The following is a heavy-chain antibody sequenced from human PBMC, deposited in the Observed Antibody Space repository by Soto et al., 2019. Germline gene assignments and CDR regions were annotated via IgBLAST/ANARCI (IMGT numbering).Heavy chain of an antibody. D-gene: IGHD1-26*01. CDR1: GGSVSSVSHY. J-gene: IGHJ5*02. Sequence: QVQLQESGPGLVKPSETLSLTCTVSGGSVSSVSHYWSWIRQPPGKGLEGIGNIYYSGNTNYNLSLTTRVTISMDTSKMHCPLNLESVTDADTAVYCSKSETSASYFDLWGQGALVTVSS. CDR2: IYYSGNT. V-gene: IGHV4-61*03. CDR3: KSETSASYFDL.